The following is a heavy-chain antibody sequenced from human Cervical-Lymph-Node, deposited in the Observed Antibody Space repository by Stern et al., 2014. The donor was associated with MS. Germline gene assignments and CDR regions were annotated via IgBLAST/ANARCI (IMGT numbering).Heavy chain of an antibody. J-gene: IGHJ4*02. Sequence: QVQLVESGAEVKKPGASVKVSCKASGYTFIDYYIHWVRQAPGQGLEWMGRINPNRGGTNYAQKFQGRLTMTTDTSINTAYMELSRLRSDDTAVYYCARVGGLWLVMGVYFDYWGQGTLVTVSS. CDR2: INPNRGGT. D-gene: IGHD2-21*01. CDR3: ARVGGLWLVMGVYFDY. V-gene: IGHV1-2*06. CDR1: GYTFIDYY.